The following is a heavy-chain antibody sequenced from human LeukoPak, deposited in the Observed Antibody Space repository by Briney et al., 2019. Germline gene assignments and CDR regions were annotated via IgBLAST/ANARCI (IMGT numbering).Heavy chain of an antibody. CDR2: ISSSGSTI. D-gene: IGHD3-10*02. V-gene: IGHV3-48*03. J-gene: IGHJ6*04. CDR3: AELGITMIGGV. Sequence: GRSLRLSCAASGFTFSSYEMNWVRQAPGKGLEWVSYISSSGSTIYYADSVKGRFTISRDNAKNSLYLQMNSLRAEDTAVYYSAELGITMIGGVWGKGTTVTISS. CDR1: GFTFSSYE.